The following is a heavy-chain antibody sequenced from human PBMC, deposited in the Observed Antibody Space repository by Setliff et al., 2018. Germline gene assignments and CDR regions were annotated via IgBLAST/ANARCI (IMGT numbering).Heavy chain of an antibody. Sequence: ASVKVSCKASGDSFSNYAISWVRQAPGQGLEWMGGLIPMFGTTDYAQKFQGRLTITTVGSTSTAYMELSSLRSEDTAVYYCARADYIRYFYMDAWGKGTTVTVS. V-gene: IGHV1-69*05. CDR1: GDSFSNYA. CDR2: LIPMFGTT. J-gene: IGHJ6*03. CDR3: ARADYIRYFYMDA. D-gene: IGHD4-4*01.